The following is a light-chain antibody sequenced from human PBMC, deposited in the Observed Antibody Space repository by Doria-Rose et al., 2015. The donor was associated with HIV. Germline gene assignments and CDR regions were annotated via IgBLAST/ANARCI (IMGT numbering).Light chain of an antibody. CDR2: WAS. J-gene: IGKJ3*01. CDR3: QQYYDTPS. CDR1: QSLLYTSKNY. V-gene: IGKV4-1*01. Sequence: TQSPESLGMSLGERATLNCKSNQSLLYTSKNYLAWYQQKPGQPPKLLIYWASTRQSGVPARFNGSGSGTDFTLTISSLEAEDVVVYYCQQYYDTPSFGPGTTVDIK.